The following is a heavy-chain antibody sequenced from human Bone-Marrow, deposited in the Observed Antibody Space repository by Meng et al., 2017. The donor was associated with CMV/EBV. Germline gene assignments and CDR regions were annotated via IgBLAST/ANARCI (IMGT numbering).Heavy chain of an antibody. D-gene: IGHD6-19*01. V-gene: IGHV3-30*04. CDR1: GFTFSSCA. CDR3: ARELQTGAVASVLVY. CDR2: ISYDGTYK. Sequence: GESLKISCAASGFTFSSCAMHWVRQAPGRGLQWVAVISYDGTYKYYAESVKGRFTISRDNSKNTVYLQMNSLRAEDTAVFYFARELQTGAVASVLVYWGHGTLVTVSS. J-gene: IGHJ4*01.